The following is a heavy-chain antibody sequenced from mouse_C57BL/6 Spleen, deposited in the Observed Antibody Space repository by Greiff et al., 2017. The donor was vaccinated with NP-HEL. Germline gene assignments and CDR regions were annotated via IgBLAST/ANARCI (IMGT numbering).Heavy chain of an antibody. CDR2: IHPSDSDT. V-gene: IGHV1-74*01. CDR3: AILHDGYYEDY. Sequence: QVQLQQPGAELVKPGASVKVSCKASGYTFTSYWMHWVKQRPGQGLEWIGRIHPSDSDTNYNQKFKGKATLTVDKSSSTAYMHLSSLTSADSAVYYCAILHDGYYEDYWGQGTTLTVSS. D-gene: IGHD2-3*01. J-gene: IGHJ2*01. CDR1: GYTFTSYW.